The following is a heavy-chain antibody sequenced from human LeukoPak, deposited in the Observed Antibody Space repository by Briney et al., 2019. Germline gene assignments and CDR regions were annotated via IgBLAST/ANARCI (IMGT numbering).Heavy chain of an antibody. CDR1: GFTFSSYS. J-gene: IGHJ4*02. V-gene: IGHV3-21*01. Sequence: GGSLRLSCAASGFTFSSYSMNWVRQAPGKGLEWVSSISSSSSYIYYADSVKGRFTISRDNAKNSLYLQINSLRAEDTAVYYCARAYRQYYFDYWGQGTLVTVSS. D-gene: IGHD3-16*02. CDR2: ISSSSSYI. CDR3: ARAYRQYYFDY.